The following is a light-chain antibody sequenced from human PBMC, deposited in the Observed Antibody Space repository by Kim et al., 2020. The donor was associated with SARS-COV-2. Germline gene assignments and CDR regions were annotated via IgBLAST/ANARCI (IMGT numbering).Light chain of an antibody. V-gene: IGKV3-15*01. J-gene: IGKJ1*01. CDR1: QSIAGS. Sequence: VSPGERATLTCRASQSIAGSLAWYQQNPVQAPTLLIYGAATRATGIPARFSGSGSGTEFTLTISSLQSEDFAVYYCQQYNNWPLTFGQGTKVDIK. CDR3: QQYNNWPLT. CDR2: GAA.